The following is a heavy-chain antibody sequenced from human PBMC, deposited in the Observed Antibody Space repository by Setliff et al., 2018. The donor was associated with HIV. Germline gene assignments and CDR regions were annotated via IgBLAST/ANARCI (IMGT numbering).Heavy chain of an antibody. D-gene: IGHD3-10*01. J-gene: IGHJ6*03. Sequence: SETLSLTCTVSGGSISSYYWSWIRQPPGRGLEWIGYIYYSGSTNYNPSLKSRVTISVDTSKNQFSLKLSSVTAADTAVYYCASPRSGTYRAHCYYYMDVLGKGTTVTVSS. CDR3: ASPRSGTYRAHCYYYMDV. CDR1: GGSISSYY. V-gene: IGHV4-59*01. CDR2: IYYSGST.